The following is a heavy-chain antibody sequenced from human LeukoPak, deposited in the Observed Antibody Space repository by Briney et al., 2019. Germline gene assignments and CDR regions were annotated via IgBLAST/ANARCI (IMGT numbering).Heavy chain of an antibody. J-gene: IGHJ6*02. V-gene: IGHV4-59*01. CDR2: IYYSGST. Sequence: SETLSLTCTVSGGSISSYYWSWIRQPPGKGLEWIGYIYYSGSTNYNPSLKSRVTISVDTSKNQFSLKLSSVTAADTAVYYCARGGAWELHYYYGMDVWGQGTTVTVSS. CDR1: GGSISSYY. CDR3: ARGGAWELHYYYGMDV. D-gene: IGHD1-26*01.